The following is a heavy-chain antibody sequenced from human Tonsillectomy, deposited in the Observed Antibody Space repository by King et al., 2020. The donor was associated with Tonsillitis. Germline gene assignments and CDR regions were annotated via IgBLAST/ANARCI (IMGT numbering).Heavy chain of an antibody. CDR2: IWYDGSNK. CDR1: GFTFSSYG. Sequence: VQLVESGGGVVQPGRSLRLSCAASGFTFSSYGMHWVRQAPGKGLEWVAVIWYDGSNKYYADSVKGRFTISRDNSKNTLYLQMNSLRAEDTAVYYCARDYYDSSGYYYFGYYYYMDVWGKGTTVTVSS. V-gene: IGHV3-33*08. D-gene: IGHD3-22*01. J-gene: IGHJ6*03. CDR3: ARDYYDSSGYYYFGYYYYMDV.